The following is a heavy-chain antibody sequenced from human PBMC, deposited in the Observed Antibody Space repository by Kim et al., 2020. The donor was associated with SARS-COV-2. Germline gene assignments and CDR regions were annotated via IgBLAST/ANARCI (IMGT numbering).Heavy chain of an antibody. V-gene: IGHV3-23*01. CDR1: GFTFSSFA. Sequence: GGSLRLSCATSGFTFSSFAMHWVRQAPGKGLEWISGISGSAGRTSYADSVKGRYTISRDNSKNTLYLQMNSLRAEDTALYYCAKDFVVGGGYYFDYGGQGTLVTVSS. J-gene: IGHJ4*02. CDR3: AKDFVVGGGYYFDY. D-gene: IGHD5-12*01. CDR2: ISGSAGRT.